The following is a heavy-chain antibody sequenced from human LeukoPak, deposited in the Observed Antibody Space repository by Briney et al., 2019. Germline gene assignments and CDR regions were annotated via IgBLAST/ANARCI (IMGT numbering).Heavy chain of an antibody. CDR1: GFSFSSYT. D-gene: IGHD3-16*01. J-gene: IGHJ4*02. Sequence: GGSLRLSCAASGFSFSSYTMHWVRQAPGEGLEWVSSISSGGSNVFYGDSLKGRFTISRDNAKNSLHLQMNSLRVEDTGIYFCAVCGSISRPDYWGQGTLVTVSS. CDR3: AVCGSISRPDY. CDR2: ISSGGSNV. V-gene: IGHV3-21*01.